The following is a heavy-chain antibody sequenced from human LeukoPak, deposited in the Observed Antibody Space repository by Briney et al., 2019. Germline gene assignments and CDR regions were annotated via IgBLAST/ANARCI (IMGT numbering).Heavy chain of an antibody. D-gene: IGHD3-10*01. J-gene: IGHJ4*02. Sequence: GASVKVSCKASGYSFTDYYIHWVRQVPGQGLEWMGRINPNSGGTDYAQQFQGRVTMTRNTSISTAYMELSSLRSEDTAVYYCAREYGSGSIPFWGQGTLVTVSS. CDR2: INPNSGGT. CDR1: GYSFTDYY. V-gene: IGHV1-2*06. CDR3: AREYGSGSIPF.